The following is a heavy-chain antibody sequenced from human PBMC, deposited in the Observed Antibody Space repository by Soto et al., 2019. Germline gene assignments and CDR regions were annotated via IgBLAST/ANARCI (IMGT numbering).Heavy chain of an antibody. CDR3: ARESSGYSSYFDY. J-gene: IGHJ4*02. CDR1: GLAFSNYW. V-gene: IGHV3-74*01. Sequence: EVQLVESGGGLVQPGGSLRLSCAGSGLAFSNYWIHWVRQAPGEGLAWVSRISRDGSSTTYAGSVKGRFTISRDYAKNTVYLQMNSLGAEDTAVYYCARESSGYSSYFDYWGQGTLVTVSS. CDR2: ISRDGSST. D-gene: IGHD5-12*01.